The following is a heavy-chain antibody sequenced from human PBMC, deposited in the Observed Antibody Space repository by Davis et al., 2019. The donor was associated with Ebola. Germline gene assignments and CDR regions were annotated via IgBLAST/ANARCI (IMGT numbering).Heavy chain of an antibody. CDR1: GGSFSGYY. CDR2: INHSGST. V-gene: IGHV4-34*01. J-gene: IGHJ4*02. CDR3: ARGRTWELLYWPNFDY. Sequence: SETLSLTCAVYGGSFSGYYWSWIRQPPGKGLELIGEINHSGSTNYNPSLKRRVTISVDTSKNQFSLKLSSVTAADTAVYYCARGRTWELLYWPNFDYWGQGTLVTVSS. D-gene: IGHD1-26*01.